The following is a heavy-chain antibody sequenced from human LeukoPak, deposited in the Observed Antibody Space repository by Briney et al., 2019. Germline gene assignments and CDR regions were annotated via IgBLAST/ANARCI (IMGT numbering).Heavy chain of an antibody. J-gene: IGHJ4*02. CDR2: IWHDGSNK. CDR3: ARDWDAYGSGSSLDS. D-gene: IGHD3-10*01. CDR1: GFTFSTYA. Sequence: GNSLTLSCAASGFTFSTYAIHWVRQGPGKGLEWVAVIWHDGSNKDYGNCAKGRFTISRENSKNLVHLQMNSPRPEDTAVYYCARDWDAYGSGSSLDSWGQGTLVTVSA. V-gene: IGHV3-33*01.